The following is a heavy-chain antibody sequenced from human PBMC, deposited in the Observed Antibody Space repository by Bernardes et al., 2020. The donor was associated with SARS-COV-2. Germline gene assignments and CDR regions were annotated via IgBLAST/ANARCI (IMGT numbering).Heavy chain of an antibody. J-gene: IGHJ5*02. Sequence: GGSLRLSCAASGFTFSSYWMSWVRQAPGKGLEWVANIKQDGSEKYYVDSVKGRFTISRDNAKNSLYLQMNSLRAEDTAVYYCARDQGFAYIVVVVAATGGWFDPWGQGTLVTVSS. CDR3: ARDQGFAYIVVVVAATGGWFDP. CDR1: GFTFSSYW. D-gene: IGHD2-15*01. CDR2: IKQDGSEK. V-gene: IGHV3-7*01.